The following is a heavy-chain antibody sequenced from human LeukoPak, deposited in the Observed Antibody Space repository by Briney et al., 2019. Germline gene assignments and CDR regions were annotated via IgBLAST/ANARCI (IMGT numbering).Heavy chain of an antibody. Sequence: GGSLRLSCAASGFTFSSYRMTWVRQAPGKGLEWVSSISSSSSYIYYADSVKGRFTISRDNAKNSLYLQMNSLRAEDTAVYYCARDSSLYFDYWGQGTLVTVSS. CDR2: ISSSSSYI. CDR1: GFTFSSYR. J-gene: IGHJ4*02. CDR3: ARDSSLYFDY. D-gene: IGHD6-19*01. V-gene: IGHV3-21*01.